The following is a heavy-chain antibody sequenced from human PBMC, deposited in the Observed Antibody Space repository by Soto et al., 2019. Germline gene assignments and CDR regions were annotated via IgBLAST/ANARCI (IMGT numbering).Heavy chain of an antibody. V-gene: IGHV3-30-3*01. CDR2: ISYDGSNK. J-gene: IGHJ6*02. CDR1: GFTFSSYA. CDR3: ARDKIVVVIPDSYYYYGMDV. D-gene: IGHD3-22*01. Sequence: GGSLRLSCAASGFTFSSYAMHWVRQAPGKGLEWVAVISYDGSNKYYADSVKGRFTISRDNSKNTLYLQMNSLRAEDTAVYYCARDKIVVVIPDSYYYYGMDVWGQGTTVTVSS.